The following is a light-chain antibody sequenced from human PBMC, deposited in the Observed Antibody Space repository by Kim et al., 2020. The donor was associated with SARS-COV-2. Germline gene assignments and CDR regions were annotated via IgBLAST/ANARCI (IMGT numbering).Light chain of an antibody. J-gene: IGKJ2*01. CDR1: QSVTNNY. CDR3: QQCDTSRLYT. CDR2: DAS. V-gene: IGKV3-20*01. Sequence: EIVLTQSPGTLSLSPGERATLSCRASQSVTNNYLAWYQQKPGQAPRLLIYDASNRATGVPVRFSGSGSGTDFTLTISRLDPEDFAVYYCQQCDTSRLYTFGQGTKLEI.